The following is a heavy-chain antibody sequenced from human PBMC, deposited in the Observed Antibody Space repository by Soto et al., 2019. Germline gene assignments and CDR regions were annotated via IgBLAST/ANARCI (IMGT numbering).Heavy chain of an antibody. CDR3: AREGRPRAAFDI. CDR1: GYGFSSYY. Sequence: ASLKVSCKASGYGFSSYYMGWVRQAPGQGLEWMGIINPSGGSTSYAQKFQGRVTMTRDTSTSTVYMELSSLRSEDTAVYYCAREGRPRAAFDIWGQGTIVTVSS. V-gene: IGHV1-46*01. CDR2: INPSGGST. J-gene: IGHJ3*02.